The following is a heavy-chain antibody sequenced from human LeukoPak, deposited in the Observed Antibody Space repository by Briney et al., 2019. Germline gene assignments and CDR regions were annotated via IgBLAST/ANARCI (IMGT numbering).Heavy chain of an antibody. D-gene: IGHD2/OR15-2a*01. J-gene: IGHJ3*02. Sequence: SETLSLTCAVYGGSFSGYYWSWIRRPPGKGLEWIGEINHSGSTNYNPSLKSRVTISVDTSKNQFSLKLSSVTAADTAVYYCERGVVNGVDPGTTSDAFDIWGQGTMVTVSS. CDR2: INHSGST. V-gene: IGHV4-34*01. CDR3: ERGVVNGVDPGTTSDAFDI. CDR1: GGSFSGYY.